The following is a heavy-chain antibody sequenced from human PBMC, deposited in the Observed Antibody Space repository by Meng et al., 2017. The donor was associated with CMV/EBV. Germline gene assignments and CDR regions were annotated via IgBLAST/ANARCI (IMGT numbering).Heavy chain of an antibody. CDR2: IIPIFGTA. V-gene: IGHV1-69*06. D-gene: IGHD5-12*01. CDR3: ARGRAEYSGYDEFDH. CDR1: GGRGSSYA. Sequence: YGGRGSSYAIRWVRQAHGQGLEWMGGIIPIFGTANYAQKFQGRVTITADKSTSTGYMELSSLRSEDTAVYYCARGRAEYSGYDEFDHWGQGTLVTVSS. J-gene: IGHJ4*02.